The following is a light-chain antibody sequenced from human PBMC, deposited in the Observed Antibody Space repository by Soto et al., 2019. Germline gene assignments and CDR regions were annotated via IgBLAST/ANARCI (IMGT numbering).Light chain of an antibody. Sequence: QSVLTQPASVSGSPGQSITISCTGTNSDVGGYNYVSWYQQHPGKAPNLLIYEVSNRPSGVSDRFSGSKSGSTASLTISGLQADDEADYYCTSWTTNNIPYVFGTGTKLTVL. V-gene: IGLV2-14*03. J-gene: IGLJ1*01. CDR3: TSWTTNNIPYV. CDR2: EVS. CDR1: NSDVGGYNY.